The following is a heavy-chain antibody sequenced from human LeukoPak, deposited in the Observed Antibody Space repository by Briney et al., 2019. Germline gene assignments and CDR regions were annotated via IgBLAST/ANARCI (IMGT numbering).Heavy chain of an antibody. J-gene: IGHJ4*02. D-gene: IGHD3-3*01. CDR3: ARDSVPITNAPCDY. V-gene: IGHV3-30-3*01. CDR1: GFTFSSYA. CDR2: ISYDGSNK. Sequence: PGRSLSLSCAASGFTFSSYAMHWVRQAPGKGLEWVAVISYDGSNKYYADSVKGRFTISRDNSKNTLYLQMNSLRAEDTAVYYCARDSVPITNAPCDYWGQGTLVTVSS.